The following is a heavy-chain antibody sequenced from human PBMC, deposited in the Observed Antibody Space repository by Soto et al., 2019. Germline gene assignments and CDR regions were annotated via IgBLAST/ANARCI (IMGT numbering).Heavy chain of an antibody. D-gene: IGHD6-6*01. V-gene: IGHV3-23*01. Sequence: EVQLLESGGGLVQPGGSLRLSCAASGFTFSSYAMSWVRQAPGKGLEWVSAISGSGGSTYYADSVKGRFTISRDNSKNTLYLQMNSLRAEDTAVYYCAKDPGHRYSSSSDFFDYWGQGNLVTVSS. CDR3: AKDPGHRYSSSSDFFDY. CDR1: GFTFSSYA. CDR2: ISGSGGST. J-gene: IGHJ4*02.